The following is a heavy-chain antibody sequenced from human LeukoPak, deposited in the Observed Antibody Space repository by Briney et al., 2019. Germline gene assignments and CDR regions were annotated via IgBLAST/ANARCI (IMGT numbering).Heavy chain of an antibody. CDR3: AKVRSGDIAAALNY. Sequence: GGSLRLSCAASGFTFSSYAMNWVRQAPGKGLEWVSGISGSGDNTYYADSVKGRFTISRDNSKNTLYLQMNSLRAEDTAVCYCAKVRSGDIAAALNYWGQGTLVPVSS. CDR1: GFTFSSYA. J-gene: IGHJ4*02. D-gene: IGHD6-13*01. CDR2: ISGSGDNT. V-gene: IGHV3-23*01.